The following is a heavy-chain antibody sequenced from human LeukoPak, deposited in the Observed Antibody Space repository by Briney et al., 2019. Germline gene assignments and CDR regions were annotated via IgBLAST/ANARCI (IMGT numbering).Heavy chain of an antibody. J-gene: IGHJ4*02. CDR3: ASESGRYSLSVFDY. V-gene: IGHV4-4*07. Sequence: SETLSLTCTVSGGSISSYYWSWIRQPAGKGLEWIGRIYTSGSTNYNPSLKGRVTMSVDTSKNQFSLKLSSVTAADTAVYYCASESGRYSLSVFDYWGQGTLVTVSS. CDR1: GGSISSYY. CDR2: IYTSGST. D-gene: IGHD6-19*01.